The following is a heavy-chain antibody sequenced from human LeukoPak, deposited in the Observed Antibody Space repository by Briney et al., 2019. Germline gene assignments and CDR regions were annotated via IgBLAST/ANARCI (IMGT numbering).Heavy chain of an antibody. D-gene: IGHD3-10*01. V-gene: IGHV1-69*13. CDR3: AIPELHTEVYYGMDV. CDR2: IIPIFGTA. J-gene: IGHJ6*02. CDR1: GGTLSSYA. Sequence: ASVKVSCKASGGTLSSYAISWVRQAPGQGLEWMGGIIPIFGTANYAQKFQGRVTITADESTSTPYMELSSLRSEDTAVYYCAIPELHTEVYYGMDVWGQGTTVTVSS.